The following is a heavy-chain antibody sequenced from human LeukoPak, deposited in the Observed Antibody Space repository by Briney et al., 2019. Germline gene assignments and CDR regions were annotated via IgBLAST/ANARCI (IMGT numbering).Heavy chain of an antibody. Sequence: PSETLSLTCAVYGGSFSGYYWSWIRQPPGKGLEWIGEINHSGSTNYNPSLKSRVTISVDTSKNQFSLKLSSVTAADTAVYYCARRLRLDWFDPWGQGTLVTVSS. J-gene: IGHJ5*02. CDR2: INHSGST. D-gene: IGHD6-19*01. V-gene: IGHV4-34*01. CDR1: GGSFSGYY. CDR3: ARRLRLDWFDP.